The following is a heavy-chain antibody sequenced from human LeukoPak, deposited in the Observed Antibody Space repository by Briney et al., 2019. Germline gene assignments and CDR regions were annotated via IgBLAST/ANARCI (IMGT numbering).Heavy chain of an antibody. CDR2: LSGSGSNT. D-gene: IGHD3-16*01. Sequence: GGSLRLSCAASGFIFSNYAMAWVRQAPGKGLEWVSGLSGSGSNTFYTDSLKGRFTISRDNPKNTLYLQMNSLRADDTAVYYCATEKGDSPDYWGQGTLVTVSS. CDR3: ATEKGDSPDY. V-gene: IGHV3-23*01. J-gene: IGHJ4*02. CDR1: GFIFSNYA.